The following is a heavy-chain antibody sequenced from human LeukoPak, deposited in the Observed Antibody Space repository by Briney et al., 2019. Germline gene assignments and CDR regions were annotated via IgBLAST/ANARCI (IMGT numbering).Heavy chain of an antibody. D-gene: IGHD2-15*01. CDR3: ARFPGSAEYRHYYYMDV. CDR1: GGSISSYY. J-gene: IGHJ6*03. CDR2: IYYSGST. Sequence: SETLSLTCTVSGGSISSYYWSWIRQPPGKGLEWIGYIYYSGSTNYNPSLKSRVTISVDTSKNQFSLKLSSVTAADTAVYYCARFPGSAEYRHYYYMDVWGKGTTVTVSS. V-gene: IGHV4-59*01.